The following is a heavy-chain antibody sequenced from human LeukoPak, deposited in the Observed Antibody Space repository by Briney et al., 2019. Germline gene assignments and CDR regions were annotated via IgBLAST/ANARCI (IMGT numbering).Heavy chain of an antibody. V-gene: IGHV4-31*03. CDR1: GGSISSGGYY. D-gene: IGHD3-10*01. CDR3: ARDRSETYYYGSGSYIWFDP. J-gene: IGHJ5*02. Sequence: SETLSLTCTVSGGSISSGGYYWSWIRQHPGKGLEWIGYIYYRGSTYYNPSLKSRVTISVDTSKNQFSLKLSSVTAADTAEYYCARDRSETYYYGSGSYIWFDPWGQGTLVTVSS. CDR2: IYYRGST.